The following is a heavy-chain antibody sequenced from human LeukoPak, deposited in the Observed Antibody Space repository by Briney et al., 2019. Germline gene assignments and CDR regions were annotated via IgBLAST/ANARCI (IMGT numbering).Heavy chain of an antibody. CDR3: ARGYDYGDYVGDFDY. CDR1: GYTFTSYG. V-gene: IGHV1-18*01. Sequence: GASVKVSCKASGYTFTSYGISWVRQAPGQGLEWMGWITTYNGNTNYAQKLQGRVTMTTDTSTSTAYRDLRGLRSDDTAVYYCARGYDYGDYVGDFDYWGQGTLVTVSS. D-gene: IGHD4-17*01. J-gene: IGHJ4*02. CDR2: ITTYNGNT.